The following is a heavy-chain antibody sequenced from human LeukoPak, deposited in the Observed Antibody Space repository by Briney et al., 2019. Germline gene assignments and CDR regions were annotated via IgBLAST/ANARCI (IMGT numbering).Heavy chain of an antibody. Sequence: SVKVSCKASGGTFSSYAISWVRQAPGQGLEWMGGIIPIFGTANYAQKFQGRVTITTDESTSTAYMEPSSLRSEDTAVYYCARGFVLRFLEWSHPPDYYYMDVWGKGTTVTVSS. V-gene: IGHV1-69*05. D-gene: IGHD3-3*01. CDR1: GGTFSSYA. CDR3: ARGFVLRFLEWSHPPDYYYMDV. J-gene: IGHJ6*03. CDR2: IIPIFGTA.